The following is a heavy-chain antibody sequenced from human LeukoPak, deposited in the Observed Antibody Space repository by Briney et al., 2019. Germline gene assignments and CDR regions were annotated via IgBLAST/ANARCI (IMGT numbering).Heavy chain of an antibody. CDR1: GGSISSSSYY. CDR2: INHSGST. J-gene: IGHJ4*02. CDR3: AREVGERDYYGSGSHSFDY. D-gene: IGHD3-10*01. Sequence: SETLSLTCTVSGGSISSSSYYWGWIRQPPGKGLEWIGEINHSGSTNYNPSLKSRVTISVDTSKNQFSLKLSSVTAADTAVYYCAREVGERDYYGSGSHSFDYWGQGTLVTVSS. V-gene: IGHV4-39*07.